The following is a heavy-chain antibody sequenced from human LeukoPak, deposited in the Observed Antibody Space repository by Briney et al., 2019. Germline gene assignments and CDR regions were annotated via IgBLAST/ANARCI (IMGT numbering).Heavy chain of an antibody. V-gene: IGHV1-2*02. CDR3: ARELGYCSITSCPLYRY. D-gene: IGHD2-2*01. Sequence: PGASVKVSCKASGYIFTDYYIHWVRQAPGQGLEWMGWINPNNGGTNFAQNFQGRVTMTRDTSISTAYMELSRLTSDDTAVYYCARELGYCSITSCPLYRYWGQGTLVTVSS. CDR1: GYIFTDYY. J-gene: IGHJ4*02. CDR2: INPNNGGT.